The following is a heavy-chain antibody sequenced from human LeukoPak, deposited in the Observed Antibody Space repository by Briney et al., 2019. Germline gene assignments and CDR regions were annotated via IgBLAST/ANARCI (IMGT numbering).Heavy chain of an antibody. CDR3: ARDHDYGPDY. D-gene: IGHD4/OR15-4a*01. V-gene: IGHV1-2*02. CDR1: GYTFTVHY. J-gene: IGHJ4*02. Sequence: GASVKVSCKASGYTFTVHYLHWLRQAPGQGLEWMGWIKPDSGATNFAHNFQGRVTLASDTSINTAYMELSSLTSDDTAMYYCARDHDYGPDYWGRGTLVTVPA. CDR2: IKPDSGAT.